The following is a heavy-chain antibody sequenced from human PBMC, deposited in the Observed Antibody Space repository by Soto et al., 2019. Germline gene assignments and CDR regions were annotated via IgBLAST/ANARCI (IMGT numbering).Heavy chain of an antibody. V-gene: IGHV4-61*01. J-gene: IGHJ5*01. D-gene: IGHD3-3*01. Sequence: PSETLSLTCTVSGGSVNRRIYYWSWIGHPPGKGLEWIGHMYYSGITYYQPSLNSRVTISADTSKNQFSLKLTSVSAADTAVYYCARGLVFGVAIPLFDSWGQGTLVTVSS. CDR1: GGSVNRRIYY. CDR2: MYYSGIT. CDR3: ARGLVFGVAIPLFDS.